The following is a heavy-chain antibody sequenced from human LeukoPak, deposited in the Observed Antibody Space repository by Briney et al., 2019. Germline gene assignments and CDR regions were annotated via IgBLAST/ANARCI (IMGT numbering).Heavy chain of an antibody. Sequence: GESLKISCQGSGYNFDTYWIGWVRQMPGKGLEWMGIIHMGDSDTRYSPSFQGQVTLSADKSISTVYLQWSSLKASDTAMYYCXXHSPTLGYCSTTSCRTPLXXWGQGTLVT. D-gene: IGHD2-2*01. CDR3: XXHSPTLGYCSTTSCRTPLXX. CDR1: GYNFDTYW. V-gene: IGHV5-51*01. J-gene: IGHJ4*02. CDR2: IHMGDSDT.